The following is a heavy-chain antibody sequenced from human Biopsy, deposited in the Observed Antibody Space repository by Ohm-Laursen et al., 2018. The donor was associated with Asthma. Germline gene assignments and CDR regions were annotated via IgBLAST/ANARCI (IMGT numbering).Heavy chain of an antibody. CDR2: ISGDAQRT. CDR1: GFTFSSYA. J-gene: IGHJ4*02. D-gene: IGHD5/OR15-5a*01. Sequence: SLRLSCAVSGFTFSSYALSWVRQAPGKGLEWVSGISGDAQRTYYEDSVKGRFTISRDNSKNTIYLQLNSLRAEDTAVYYCAKDWKSLYVQYFFEYWGQGALVTVSS. CDR3: AKDWKSLYVQYFFEY. V-gene: IGHV3-23*01.